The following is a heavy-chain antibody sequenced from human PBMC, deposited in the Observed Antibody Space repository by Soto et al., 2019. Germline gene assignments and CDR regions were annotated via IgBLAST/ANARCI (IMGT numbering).Heavy chain of an antibody. Sequence: QVQLVQSGAEVKKPGASLRVSCETSGGTSTIYTITWVRQAPGQGLQWMGRIVPTLRITNYAQEFQGRLTITADSSTSTAHIEVTSLTSEDTAVYYCATDKYGAGRVGVHSWGQGTLVTVSS. CDR2: IVPTLRIT. CDR3: ATDKYGAGRVGVHS. J-gene: IGHJ5*02. D-gene: IGHD1-26*01. V-gene: IGHV1-69*08. CDR1: GGTSTIYT.